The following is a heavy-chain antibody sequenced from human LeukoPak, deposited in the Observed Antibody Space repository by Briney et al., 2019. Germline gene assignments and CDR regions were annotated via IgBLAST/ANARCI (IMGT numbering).Heavy chain of an antibody. D-gene: IGHD3-22*01. Sequence: PSETLSLTCTASGGSISSYYWSWIRQPPGKGLEWIGYIYFSGSTNSNPSLKSRVTISVDTSKNQFSLKLSSVTAADTAVYYCARHYYYGSSGLFHYWGQGTLVTVSS. V-gene: IGHV4-59*01. CDR2: IYFSGST. CDR1: GGSISSYY. CDR3: ARHYYYGSSGLFHY. J-gene: IGHJ4*02.